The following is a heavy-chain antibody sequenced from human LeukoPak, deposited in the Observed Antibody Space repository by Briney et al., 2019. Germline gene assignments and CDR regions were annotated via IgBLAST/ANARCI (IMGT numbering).Heavy chain of an antibody. V-gene: IGHV1-69*01. J-gene: IGHJ3*02. D-gene: IGHD5-12*01. CDR1: GGTFSSYA. CDR3: ARKYSGYDSYAFDI. Sequence: ASVKVSCRASGGTFSSYAISWVRQAPGQGLEWMGGIIPIFGTANYAQKFQGRVTITADESTSTAYMDLSSLRSEDTAVYYCARKYSGYDSYAFDIWGQGTMVTVSS. CDR2: IIPIFGTA.